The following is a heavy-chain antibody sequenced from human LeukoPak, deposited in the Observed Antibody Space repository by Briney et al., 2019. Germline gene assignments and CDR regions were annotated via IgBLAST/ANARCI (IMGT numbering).Heavy chain of an antibody. CDR1: GGSFSGYY. CDR2: INHSGST. V-gene: IGHV4-34*01. Sequence: PSETLSFTCAVYGGSFSGYYWSWIRQPPGKGLEWIGEINHSGSTNYNPSLKSRVTISVDTSKNQFSLKLSSVTAADTAVYYCARIRRLWFGESGWFDPWGQGTLVTVSS. J-gene: IGHJ5*02. CDR3: ARIRRLWFGESGWFDP. D-gene: IGHD3-10*01.